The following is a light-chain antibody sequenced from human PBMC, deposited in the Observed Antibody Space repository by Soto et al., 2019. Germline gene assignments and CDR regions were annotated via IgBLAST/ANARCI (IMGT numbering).Light chain of an antibody. CDR3: QQYNSYSYT. V-gene: IGKV1-5*01. J-gene: IGKJ2*01. CDR2: DAS. Sequence: DLQMTQSPSTLSASVGDRVTIPCRASQSISSWLAWYQQKPGKAHKLLIYDASSLESGVPSRFSGSGSGTEFTLTISSLQPDDFATDYCQQYNSYSYTGGQGTKLEIK. CDR1: QSISSW.